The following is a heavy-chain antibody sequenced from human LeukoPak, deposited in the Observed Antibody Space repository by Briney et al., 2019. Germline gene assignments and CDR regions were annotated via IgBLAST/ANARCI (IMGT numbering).Heavy chain of an antibody. CDR1: GYTFTSYG. CDR2: ISAYNGNT. Sequence: ASVKVSCKASGYTFTSYGISWVRQAPGQGLEWMGWISAYNGNTNYAQKLQGRVTMTTDTSTSTAYMELRSLRSDDTAVYYCARGGVLRFLEWPSGRAWRDWGQGTLVTVSS. J-gene: IGHJ4*02. D-gene: IGHD3-3*01. V-gene: IGHV1-18*01. CDR3: ARGGVLRFLEWPSGRAWRD.